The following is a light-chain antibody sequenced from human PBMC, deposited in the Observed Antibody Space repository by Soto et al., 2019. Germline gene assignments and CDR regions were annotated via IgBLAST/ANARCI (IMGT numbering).Light chain of an antibody. Sequence: QLVLTQSPSASASLGASVKLTCTLSSGHSSYAIAWHQQQPEKGPRYLMKLNSDGSHSKGDGIPDRFSGSSSRAEHYLTISSLQSEDEADYYCQTWGTGIGVFGGGTKLTVL. J-gene: IGLJ2*01. CDR1: SGHSSYA. V-gene: IGLV4-69*01. CDR2: LNSDGSH. CDR3: QTWGTGIGV.